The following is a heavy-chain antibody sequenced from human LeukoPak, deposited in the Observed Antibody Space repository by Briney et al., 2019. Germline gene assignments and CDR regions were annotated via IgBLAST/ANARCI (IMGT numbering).Heavy chain of an antibody. CDR1: GGTFSSYA. CDR3: AKDQGLTAPPPYGLDV. CDR2: IIPILGIA. V-gene: IGHV1-69*04. Sequence: SVKVSCKASGGTFSSYAISWVRQAPGQGLEWMGRIIPILGIANYAQKFQGRVTITADKSTSTAYMELSSLRSEDTAVYYCAKDQGLTAPPPYGLDVWGQGTTVIVTS. J-gene: IGHJ6*02. D-gene: IGHD5-18*01.